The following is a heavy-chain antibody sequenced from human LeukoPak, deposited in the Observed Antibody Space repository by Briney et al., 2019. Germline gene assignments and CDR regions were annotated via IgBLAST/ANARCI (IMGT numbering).Heavy chain of an antibody. CDR1: GFTFSNFA. D-gene: IGHD7-27*01. CDR3: ARGLSGSSDK. Sequence: GGFLRLSCAASGFTFSNFAMHWVRQIPGKGLQYVAAISNSGHATHYVDSVKGRFTVSRDNSKNTVYLHLGSLRPEDTALYYCARGLSGSSDKWGRGVLVTVSS. V-gene: IGHV3-64*02. CDR2: ISNSGHAT. J-gene: IGHJ4*02.